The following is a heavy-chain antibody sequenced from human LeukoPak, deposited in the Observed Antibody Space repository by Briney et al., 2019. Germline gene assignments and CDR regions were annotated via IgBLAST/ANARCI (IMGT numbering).Heavy chain of an antibody. CDR3: VMYSSGWYLDY. Sequence: GGSLRLSCSVSGFTFSNYWMTWVRQAPGKGLEWVANINQDGSEKYYVDSVKGRFTISRDNAKNSLCLQMNSLRAEDTAVYYCVMYSSGWYLDYWGQGTLVTVSS. V-gene: IGHV3-7*01. CDR1: GFTFSNYW. J-gene: IGHJ4*02. CDR2: INQDGSEK. D-gene: IGHD6-19*01.